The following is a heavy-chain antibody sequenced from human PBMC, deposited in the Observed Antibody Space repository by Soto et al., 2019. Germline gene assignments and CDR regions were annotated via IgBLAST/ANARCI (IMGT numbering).Heavy chain of an antibody. CDR2: IWYDGSNK. D-gene: IGHD2-15*01. J-gene: IGHJ4*02. V-gene: IGHV3-33*01. CDR1: GFTFSSYG. Sequence: HPGGSLRLSCAASGFTFSSYGMHWVRQDPGKGLEWVAVIWYDGSNKYYADSVKGRFTISRDNSKNTLYLQMNSLRAEDTAVYYCARDCSGRSCSFFDYWGQGTLVIVSS. CDR3: ARDCSGRSCSFFDY.